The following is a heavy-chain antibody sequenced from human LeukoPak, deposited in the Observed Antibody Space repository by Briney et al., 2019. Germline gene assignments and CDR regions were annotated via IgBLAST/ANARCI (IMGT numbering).Heavy chain of an antibody. J-gene: IGHJ4*02. CDR2: IESDGRNK. D-gene: IGHD5/OR15-5a*01. V-gene: IGHV3-30*04. Sequence: GGSLRLSCAPSGFTFSTHTMHWVRQAPGKGLEWVAVIESDGRNKYYAESVRGRFTISRDNSRNTLYLQLDSLRSEDTAVYYCVRQSTGLDYWGQETLVTVSS. CDR1: GFTFSTHT. CDR3: VRQSTGLDY.